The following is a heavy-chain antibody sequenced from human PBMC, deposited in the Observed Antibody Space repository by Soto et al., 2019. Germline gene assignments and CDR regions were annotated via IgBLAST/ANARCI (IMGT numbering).Heavy chain of an antibody. CDR3: ATTVTTVKNYYYYGMDV. J-gene: IGHJ6*02. D-gene: IGHD4-17*01. CDR1: GYTFTSYY. Sequence: SGYTFTSYYMHWVRQAPGQGLEWMGIINPSGGSTSYAQKFQGRVTMTRDTSTSTVYMELSSLRSEDTAVYYCATTVTTVKNYYYYGMDVWGQGTTVTVSS. CDR2: INPSGGST. V-gene: IGHV1-46*03.